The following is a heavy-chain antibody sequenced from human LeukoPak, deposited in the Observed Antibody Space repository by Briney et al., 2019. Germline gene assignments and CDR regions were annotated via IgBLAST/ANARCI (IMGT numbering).Heavy chain of an antibody. J-gene: IGHJ4*02. D-gene: IGHD4-23*01. V-gene: IGHV3-30-3*01. CDR1: GFTFSNYA. Sequence: GRSLRLSCAASGFTFSNYAMHWVRQAPGKGLEWVAVISYDGSSTYYADSVKGRFTISRDNSKNTLYLQMNSLRAEDTAVYYCARGPTTVVAYYFDYWGQGTLVTVSS. CDR3: ARGPTTVVAYYFDY. CDR2: ISYDGSST.